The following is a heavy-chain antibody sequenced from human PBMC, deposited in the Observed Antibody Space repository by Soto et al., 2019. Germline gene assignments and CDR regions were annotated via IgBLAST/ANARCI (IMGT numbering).Heavy chain of an antibody. CDR2: TYYRSKWYN. Sequence: TLSLTCAISGDSVSSNSAAWNWIRQSPSRGLEWLGRTYYRSKWYNDYAVSVKSRIIINPDTSKNQFSLQLNSVTPEDTAVYYCARENTDIVAPEGFDPWGQGTLVTVSS. V-gene: IGHV6-1*01. J-gene: IGHJ5*02. CDR3: ARENTDIVAPEGFDP. CDR1: GDSVSSNSAA. D-gene: IGHD5-12*01.